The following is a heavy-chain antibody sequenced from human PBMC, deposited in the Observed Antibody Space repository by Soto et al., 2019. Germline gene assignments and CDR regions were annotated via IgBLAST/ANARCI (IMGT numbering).Heavy chain of an antibody. Sequence: SETLSLTCTVSGGSISSYYWSWIRQPAGKGLEWIGRIYTSGSTNYNPSLKSRVTMSVDTSKNQFSLKLSSVTAADTAVYYCARATYYYDSSGYYWFDPWGHGTLVTVSS. CDR2: IYTSGST. CDR3: ARATYYYDSSGYYWFDP. D-gene: IGHD3-22*01. V-gene: IGHV4-4*07. J-gene: IGHJ5*02. CDR1: GGSISSYY.